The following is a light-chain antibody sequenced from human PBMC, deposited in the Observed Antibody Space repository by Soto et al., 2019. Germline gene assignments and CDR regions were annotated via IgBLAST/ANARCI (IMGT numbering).Light chain of an antibody. CDR2: EVN. J-gene: IGLJ1*01. Sequence: SALTQPASVSGSPGQSITISCTGTSSDIGFYDYVSWYQHHSGKAPKLIIYEVNNRPSGVSNRFSGSKSVNTASLTISGLQAEDEADYYCSSHSSSSAYYVFGTGTKLTVL. V-gene: IGLV2-14*01. CDR1: SSDIGFYDY. CDR3: SSHSSSSAYYV.